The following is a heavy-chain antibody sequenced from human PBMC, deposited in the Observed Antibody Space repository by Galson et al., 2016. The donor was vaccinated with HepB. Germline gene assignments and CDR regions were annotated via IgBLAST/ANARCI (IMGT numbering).Heavy chain of an antibody. CDR3: ASEGAVAVTGRDFAY. Sequence: SLRLSCAASGFRFSSYTVHWVRQALGKGLEWVAVISFDGSNKYYADSVKGRFTISRDNSNNTLYLQMNSLRAEDTAVYYCASEGAVAVTGRDFAYWGQGTLVTVSS. CDR2: ISFDGSNK. D-gene: IGHD6-19*01. J-gene: IGHJ4*02. V-gene: IGHV3-30*04. CDR1: GFRFSSYT.